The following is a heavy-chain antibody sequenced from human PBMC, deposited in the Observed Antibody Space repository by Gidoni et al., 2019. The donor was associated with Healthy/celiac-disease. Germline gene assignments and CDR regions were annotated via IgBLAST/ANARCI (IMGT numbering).Heavy chain of an antibody. CDR1: GYTVTSYG. Sequence: QVQLVQSGAEVNKPGASVKVSCKASGYTVTSYGISWVRQAPGQGLEWMGWISAYNGNTNYAQKLQGRVTMTTDTSTSTAYMELRSLRSDDTAVYYCARVRTDPMGYSSSWYGEDYWGQGTLVTVSS. CDR2: ISAYNGNT. V-gene: IGHV1-18*01. J-gene: IGHJ4*02. D-gene: IGHD6-13*01. CDR3: ARVRTDPMGYSSSWYGEDY.